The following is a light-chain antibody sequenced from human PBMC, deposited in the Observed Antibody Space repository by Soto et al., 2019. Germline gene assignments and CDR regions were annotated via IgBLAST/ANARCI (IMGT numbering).Light chain of an antibody. CDR2: DVN. CDR1: SSDIGGLYNY. CDR3: SAYSSGATHVV. Sequence: QSALTQPASVSGSPGQSITISCTGTSSDIGGLYNYVSWYQQHPGKAPKLLIYDVNDRPSGVSDRFSGSKSGNTASLTISGLQAEYEAVYFCSAYSSGATHVVFGGGVQLTV. J-gene: IGLJ2*01. V-gene: IGLV2-14*01.